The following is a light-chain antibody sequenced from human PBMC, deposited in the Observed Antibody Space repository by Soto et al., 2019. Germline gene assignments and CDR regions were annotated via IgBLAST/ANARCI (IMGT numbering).Light chain of an antibody. CDR1: QTISSW. V-gene: IGKV1-5*03. J-gene: IGKJ1*01. CDR3: QQYNILST. CDR2: KAS. Sequence: DIPMTQSPSTLSGSVGDRVTIPCRASQTISSWLAWYQQKPGKAPKLLIYKASTLKSGVPSRFSGSGSGTEFTLTISSLQPEDFATYYCQQYNILSTFGQGTKVDIK.